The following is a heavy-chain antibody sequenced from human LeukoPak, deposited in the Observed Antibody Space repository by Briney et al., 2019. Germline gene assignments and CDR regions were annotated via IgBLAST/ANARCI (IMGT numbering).Heavy chain of an antibody. CDR1: GFTFSSYG. CDR2: IWYDGGNK. CDR3: AKEGYYGSGSYYMDV. J-gene: IGHJ6*03. D-gene: IGHD3-10*01. V-gene: IGHV3-33*06. Sequence: PGGSLRLSCAASGFTFSSYGMHWVRQAPGKGLEWVAVIWYDGGNKYYADSVKGRFTISRDNSKNTLYLQMNSLRAEDTAVYYCAKEGYYGSGSYYMDVWGKGTTVTVSS.